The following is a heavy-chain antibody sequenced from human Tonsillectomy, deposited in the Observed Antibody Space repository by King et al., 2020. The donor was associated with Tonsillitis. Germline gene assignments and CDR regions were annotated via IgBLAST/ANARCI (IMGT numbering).Heavy chain of an antibody. Sequence: VQLQESGPGLVKPSETLSLTCTVSGGSISSYYWSWIRQPPGKGLEWIGYIYYSGSTNYNPSLKSRVTISVDTSKNQFSLKLSSLPAADTAVYYCARGMRTWTPFGYWGQGTLVTVSS. J-gene: IGHJ4*02. CDR2: IYYSGST. V-gene: IGHV4-59*01. CDR1: GGSISSYY. D-gene: IGHD3/OR15-3a*01. CDR3: ARGMRTWTPFGY.